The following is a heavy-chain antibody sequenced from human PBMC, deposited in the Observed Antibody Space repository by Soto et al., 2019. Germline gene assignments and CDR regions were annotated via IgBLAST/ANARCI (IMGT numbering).Heavy chain of an antibody. J-gene: IGHJ4*02. CDR2: INANSGGT. CDR3: ARAGLTALEMATTC. CDR1: GYTFTGYY. D-gene: IGHD1-1*01. V-gene: IGHV1-2*02. Sequence: ASVKVSCKASGYTFTGYYMHWMRQAPGQGLEWMGWINANSGGTKYEQKFQGRVTMTRDTSISTAYMELTRLTSDDTAIYYCARAGLTALEMATTCWGQGTLGTVSS.